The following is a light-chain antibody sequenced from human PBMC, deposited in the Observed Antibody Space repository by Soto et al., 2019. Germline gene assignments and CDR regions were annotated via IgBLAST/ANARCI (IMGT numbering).Light chain of an antibody. Sequence: QSVLTQPPSASGTAGQRVTISCSGSSSNIGSNTVNWYQQLPGTAPKLLIYSNNQRPSGVPDRFSGSKSGTSAFLAISGLQSEDEADYYCAAWDDSLNGPVFGGGTKVTVL. CDR1: SSNIGSNT. V-gene: IGLV1-44*01. CDR3: AAWDDSLNGPV. CDR2: SNN. J-gene: IGLJ2*01.